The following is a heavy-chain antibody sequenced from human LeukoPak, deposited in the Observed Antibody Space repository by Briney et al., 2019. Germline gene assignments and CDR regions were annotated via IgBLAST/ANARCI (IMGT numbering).Heavy chain of an antibody. J-gene: IGHJ4*02. CDR1: GLTFSGYA. D-gene: IGHD3-10*01. CDR2: ISSNGGST. Sequence: GGSLRLSCSASGLTFSGYAMYWVRQAPGKGLEYVSAISSNGGSTYYADSVKGRFTISRDNSKNTLYLQMSSLRAEDTAVYYCVRGFTYYYGSGSYVDYWGQGTLVTVSS. V-gene: IGHV3-64D*06. CDR3: VRGFTYYYGSGSYVDY.